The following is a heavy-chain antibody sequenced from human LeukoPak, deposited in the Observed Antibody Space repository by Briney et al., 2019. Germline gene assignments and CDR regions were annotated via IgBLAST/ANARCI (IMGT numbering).Heavy chain of an antibody. D-gene: IGHD2-8*01. CDR1: SGSIGSSSNY. CDR3: ARASFNVVFGNWFDP. CDR2: VYYSGST. J-gene: IGHJ5*02. Sequence: PSETLSLTCTVSSGSIGSSSNYWGWIRQAPGKGLEWIGNVYYSGSTYYNPSLKSRVTISVDTSKNQFSLKLRSVTAADTAIYYCARASFNVVFGNWFDPWGQGTLVTVSS. V-gene: IGHV4-39*01.